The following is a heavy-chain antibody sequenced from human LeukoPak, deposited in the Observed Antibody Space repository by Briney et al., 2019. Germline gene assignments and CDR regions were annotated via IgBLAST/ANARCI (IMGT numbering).Heavy chain of an antibody. CDR1: GFTFDDYA. CDR3: AKGGGYSSGWYYFDY. J-gene: IGHJ4*02. V-gene: IGHV3-9*01. Sequence: GRSLRLSCAASGFTFDDYAMHWVRQAPGKGLEWFSGISWNSGSIGYADSVKGRFTISRDNAKDSLYLQMNSLRAEDTALYYCAKGGGYSSGWYYFDYWGQGTLVTVSS. D-gene: IGHD6-19*01. CDR2: ISWNSGSI.